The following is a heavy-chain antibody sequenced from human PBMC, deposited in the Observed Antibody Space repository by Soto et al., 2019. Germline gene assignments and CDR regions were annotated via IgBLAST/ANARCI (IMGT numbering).Heavy chain of an antibody. D-gene: IGHD3-16*01. Sequence: GGSLRLSCAASGFTFSDYGMNWIRQAPGKGLEWVSTISGGGGSIYYADSVKGRFTISRDNSKNTLYLQMDSLRAEDTAVYYCATKITFGGVSDYWGQGTLVTVSS. J-gene: IGHJ4*02. CDR2: ISGGGGSI. CDR3: ATKITFGGVSDY. V-gene: IGHV3-23*01. CDR1: GFTFSDYG.